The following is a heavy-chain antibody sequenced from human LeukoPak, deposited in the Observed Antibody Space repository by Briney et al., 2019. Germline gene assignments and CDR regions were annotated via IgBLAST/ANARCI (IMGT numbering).Heavy chain of an antibody. CDR1: GYTFTGYY. CDR2: INPNSGGT. V-gene: IGHV1-2*02. J-gene: IGHJ4*02. D-gene: IGHD3-10*01. Sequence: ASVKVSCKASGYTFTGYYMHWVRQAPGQGLEWMGWINPNSGGTNYAQKFQGRVTMTRDTSISTAYMELSRLRSDDTAVYYCARDWYGSGVFDYWGQGTLVTVSS. CDR3: ARDWYGSGVFDY.